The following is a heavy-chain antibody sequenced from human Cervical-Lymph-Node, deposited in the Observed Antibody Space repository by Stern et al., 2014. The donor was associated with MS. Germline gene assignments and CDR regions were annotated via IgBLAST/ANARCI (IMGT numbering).Heavy chain of an antibody. D-gene: IGHD6-6*01. CDR1: GYSFPAYW. V-gene: IGHV5-51*01. J-gene: IGHJ6*02. CDR3: ARQEGSRHYGLDV. Sequence: VQLGQSGAAVKKSGEALKISCKGSGYSFPAYWIAWVRQMHGKCLEWMGIIYPGDSDTRYSPSFQGQVTISADKSIRTAYLQWSSLKASDTAMYYCARQEGSRHYGLDVWGQGTTVTVSS. CDR2: IYPGDSDT.